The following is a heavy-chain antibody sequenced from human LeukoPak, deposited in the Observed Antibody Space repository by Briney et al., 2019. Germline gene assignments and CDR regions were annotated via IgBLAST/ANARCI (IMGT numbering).Heavy chain of an antibody. V-gene: IGHV4-34*01. D-gene: IGHD3-16*01. Sequence: SETLSLTCAVYGGSFSGYYWSWIRQPPGKGLEWIGEINHSGSTNYNPSLKSRVTISVDTSKNQFSLKLSSVTAADTAVYYCAREIGGGAFDIWGQGTMVTVSS. CDR3: AREIGGGAFDI. CDR2: INHSGST. CDR1: GGSFSGYY. J-gene: IGHJ3*02.